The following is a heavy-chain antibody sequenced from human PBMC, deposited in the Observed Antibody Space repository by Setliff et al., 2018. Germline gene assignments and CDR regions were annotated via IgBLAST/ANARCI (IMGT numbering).Heavy chain of an antibody. J-gene: IGHJ4*02. Sequence: GGSMRLSCAASGFTFSTYRMHWVRQAPGKGLEWVAVVWGDGGTKYHADSVKGRFTISRDNAKNSVYLQMNSLRAEDTAIYYCATTRVWIPVLDSCGQGTLVTVSS. V-gene: IGHV3-33*03. CDR3: ATTRVWIPVLDS. CDR1: GFTFSTYR. D-gene: IGHD5-18*01. CDR2: VWGDGGTK.